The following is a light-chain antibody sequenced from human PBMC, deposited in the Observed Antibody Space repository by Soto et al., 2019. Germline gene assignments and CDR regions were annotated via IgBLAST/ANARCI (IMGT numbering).Light chain of an antibody. Sequence: DIQMTQSPSSVSASIGDTVTITCRASQDINIYLNWYQQKPGEVPRLLIYSASTLHSGVPSRFTGSGSETDFTLTIRSLQPEDFETYYCQHGYVAPYTFGNGTKVDI. J-gene: IGKJ3*01. CDR1: QDINIY. V-gene: IGKV1-39*01. CDR3: QHGYVAPYT. CDR2: SAS.